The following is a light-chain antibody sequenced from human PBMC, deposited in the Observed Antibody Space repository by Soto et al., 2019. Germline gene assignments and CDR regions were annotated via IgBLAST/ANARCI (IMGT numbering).Light chain of an antibody. J-gene: IGLJ1*01. V-gene: IGLV2-11*01. CDR1: SSDVGGYKY. Sequence: QSALTQPRSVSGSPGQSVTISCTGTSSDVGGYKYVSWYQQKPGKAPKLIIYGVSRWPSGVPNRFSGSKSGNRASLTISGLQAEDEGDYYCCSYAGGPEVFGTGTEVTVL. CDR2: GVS. CDR3: CSYAGGPEV.